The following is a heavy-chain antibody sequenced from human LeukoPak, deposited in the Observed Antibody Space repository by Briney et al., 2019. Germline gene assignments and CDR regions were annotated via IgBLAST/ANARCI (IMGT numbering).Heavy chain of an antibody. Sequence: ASVKVSCKVSGYTLTELSMHWVRQAPGKGLEWMGGFDPEDGETIYAQKFQGRVTMTRDTSISTAYMELSRLRSDDTAVYYCAKATRTNAATNYYYYYYMDVWGKGTTVTISS. CDR1: GYTLTELS. V-gene: IGHV1-24*01. J-gene: IGHJ6*03. CDR3: AKATRTNAATNYYYYYYMDV. CDR2: FDPEDGET. D-gene: IGHD5-12*01.